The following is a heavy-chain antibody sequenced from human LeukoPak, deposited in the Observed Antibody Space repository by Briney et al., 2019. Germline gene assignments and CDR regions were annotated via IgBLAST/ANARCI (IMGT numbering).Heavy chain of an antibody. D-gene: IGHD2-8*01. Sequence: GASVKVSCKVSGYTLTELSMHWVRQAPGKGLEWMGGFDPDDGETIYAQKFQGRVTMTEDTSTDTAYMELSSLRSEDTAVYYCATRLGYCTNGVCSDDAFDIWGQGTMVTVSS. CDR3: ATRLGYCTNGVCSDDAFDI. CDR2: FDPDDGET. J-gene: IGHJ3*02. V-gene: IGHV1-24*01. CDR1: GYTLTELS.